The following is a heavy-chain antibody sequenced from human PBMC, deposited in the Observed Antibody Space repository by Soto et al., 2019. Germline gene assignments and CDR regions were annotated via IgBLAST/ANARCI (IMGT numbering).Heavy chain of an antibody. CDR3: ARRTSYSSGRTVNWYFDL. CDR2: INSDGSST. Sequence: EVQLVESGGGLVQPGGSLRLSCAASGFTFSSYWMHWVRQAPGKGLVWVSRINSDGSSTDYADSVKGRFTISRDNAKNTLYLQMNSLRAEDTAVYYCARRTSYSSGRTVNWYFDLWGRGTLVTVSS. CDR1: GFTFSSYW. J-gene: IGHJ2*01. D-gene: IGHD6-19*01. V-gene: IGHV3-74*01.